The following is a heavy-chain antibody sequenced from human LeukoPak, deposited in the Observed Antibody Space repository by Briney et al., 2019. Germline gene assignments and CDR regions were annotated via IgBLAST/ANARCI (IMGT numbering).Heavy chain of an antibody. Sequence: PSQTLSLTSTVPGGSISSGDYYWSWIRQPPGKGLEWIGYIYYSGSTYYNPSLKSRVTISVDTSKNQFSLKLSSVTAADTAVYYCARITYSSSWYYFDYWGQGTLVTASS. CDR2: IYYSGST. V-gene: IGHV4-30-4*08. CDR3: ARITYSSSWYYFDY. D-gene: IGHD6-13*01. CDR1: GGSISSGDYY. J-gene: IGHJ4*02.